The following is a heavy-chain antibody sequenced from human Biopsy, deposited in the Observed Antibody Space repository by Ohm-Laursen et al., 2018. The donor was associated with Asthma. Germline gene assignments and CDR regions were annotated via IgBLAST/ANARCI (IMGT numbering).Heavy chain of an antibody. CDR2: SNQGGSP. J-gene: IGHJ6*02. CDR3: ASGPEWYGLDV. D-gene: IGHD3-3*01. V-gene: IGHV4-34*01. CDR1: RGSLRVYV. Sequence: SETLSLTCGVYRGSLRVYVWSWIRQPPGKGLEWIGESNQGGSPTFNPSLKSRVTISRDTSKNQLSLKLRSVTAADKAVYYCASGPEWYGLDVWGQGTTVTVSS.